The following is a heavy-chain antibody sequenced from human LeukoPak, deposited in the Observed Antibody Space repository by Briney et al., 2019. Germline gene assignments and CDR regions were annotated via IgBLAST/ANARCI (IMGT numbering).Heavy chain of an antibody. J-gene: IGHJ5*02. V-gene: IGHV3-11*04. D-gene: IGHD6-13*01. CDR2: ISSSGSTI. CDR1: GFTFSDYY. CDR3: ARDRKGSSWYRQWFDP. Sequence: GGSLRLSCAASGFTFSDYYMSWIRQAPGKGLEWVSYISSSGSTIYYADSVKGRFTISRDNAKNSLYLQMNSLRAEDSAVYYCARDRKGSSWYRQWFDPWGQGTLVTVSS.